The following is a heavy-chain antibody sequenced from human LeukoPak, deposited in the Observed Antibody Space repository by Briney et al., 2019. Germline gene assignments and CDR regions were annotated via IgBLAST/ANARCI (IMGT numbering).Heavy chain of an antibody. CDR3: ARGELVRVFDP. J-gene: IGHJ5*02. CDR2: IYHSGST. D-gene: IGHD6-13*01. Sequence: SETLSLTCTVSGYSISSGYYWGWIRQPPGKGLEWIGSIYHSGSTYYNPSLKSRVTISVDTSKNQFSLKLSSVTAADTAVYYCARGELVRVFDPWGQGTLVTVSS. V-gene: IGHV4-38-2*02. CDR1: GYSISSGYY.